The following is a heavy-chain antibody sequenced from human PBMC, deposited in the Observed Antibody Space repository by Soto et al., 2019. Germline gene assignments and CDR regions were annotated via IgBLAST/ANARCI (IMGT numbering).Heavy chain of an antibody. CDR1: GGTFSSYA. CDR3: ARDQATVVVVSDGMDV. D-gene: IGHD2-15*01. Sequence: SVKVSCKASGGTFSSYAISWVRQAPGQGLEWMGGIIPIFGTANYAQKFQGRVTITADESTSTAYMELSSLRSEDTAVYYCARDQATVVVVSDGMDVWGQGTTVTVSS. CDR2: IIPIFGTA. V-gene: IGHV1-69*13. J-gene: IGHJ6*02.